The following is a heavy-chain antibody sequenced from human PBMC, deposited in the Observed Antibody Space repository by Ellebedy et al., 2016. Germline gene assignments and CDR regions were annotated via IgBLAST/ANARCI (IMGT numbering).Heavy chain of an antibody. Sequence: ASVKVSCKASGYSFTSFGISWVRQAPGQGLEWMGWISVYHGNTNYAQKLQGRVTMTTDTSTSTAYMELRSLRSDDTALYYCARDRGTYSSNWYLRTFDIWGQGTVVTVSS. J-gene: IGHJ3*02. CDR3: ARDRGTYSSNWYLRTFDI. D-gene: IGHD6-13*01. CDR2: ISVYHGNT. V-gene: IGHV1-18*01. CDR1: GYSFTSFG.